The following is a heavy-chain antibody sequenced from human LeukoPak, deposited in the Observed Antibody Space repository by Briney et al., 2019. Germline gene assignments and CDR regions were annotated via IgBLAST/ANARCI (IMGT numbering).Heavy chain of an antibody. D-gene: IGHD6-19*01. CDR2: ISYSGIT. CDR1: GGSIAGYY. V-gene: IGHV4-59*08. Sequence: SETLSPTWTVPGGSIAGYYCSCIRQAPGKRLEWIGQISYSGITTYHPALKSRITISVDTSKNQISVNLKSVTAADTAFYYCARHRAIAGPFDHWGQGTQVTVSS. J-gene: IGHJ4*02. CDR3: ARHRAIAGPFDH.